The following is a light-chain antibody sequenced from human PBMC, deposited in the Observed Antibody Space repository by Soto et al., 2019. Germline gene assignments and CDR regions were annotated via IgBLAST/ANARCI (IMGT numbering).Light chain of an antibody. V-gene: IGKV1-16*02. J-gene: IGKJ1*01. CDR1: QDISNY. Sequence: DIQMTQSPSSLSASVGDRVTITCRASQDISNYLDWFQQKPGKAPESLIYAASTLQSGVPSQFSGSGSGTDFTLTISSLQPEDFATYYCQQYNSYPPTFGQGTKVEIK. CDR2: AAS. CDR3: QQYNSYPPT.